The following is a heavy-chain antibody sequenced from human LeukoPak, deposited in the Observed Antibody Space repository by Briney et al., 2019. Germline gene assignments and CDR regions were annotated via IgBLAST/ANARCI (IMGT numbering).Heavy chain of an antibody. CDR2: IYYSGST. V-gene: IGHV4-39*01. Sequence: SETLSLTCTVSGGSISSSSYYWGWIRQPPGKGLEWIGSIYYSGSTYYNPSLKSRVTISVDTSKNQFSLKLSSVTAADTAVYYCPTDNSPPIVVVPGGSDPWGQETLVTVSS. J-gene: IGHJ5*02. CDR1: GGSISSSSYY. D-gene: IGHD2-2*01. CDR3: PTDNSPPIVVVPGGSDP.